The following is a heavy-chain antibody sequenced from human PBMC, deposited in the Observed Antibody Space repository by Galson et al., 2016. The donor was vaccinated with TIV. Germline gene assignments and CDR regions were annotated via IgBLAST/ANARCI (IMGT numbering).Heavy chain of an antibody. Sequence: SVKVSCKASGYTFTDYYIHWVRQAPGQGLEWMGWINPKCGDTKYAQKFEGRVTMTRDTSISTVFMELSSLIYDDTAVFYCARERHMDYWGQGALVTVSS. CDR1: GYTFTDYY. J-gene: IGHJ4*02. CDR2: INPKCGDT. V-gene: IGHV1-2*02. CDR3: ARERHMDY.